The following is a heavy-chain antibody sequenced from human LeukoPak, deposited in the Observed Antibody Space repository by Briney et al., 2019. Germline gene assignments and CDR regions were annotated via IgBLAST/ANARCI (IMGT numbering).Heavy chain of an antibody. CDR2: IYHSGST. V-gene: IGHV4-38-2*02. CDR3: ARHGTYRGGFGY. J-gene: IGHJ4*02. Sequence: SETLSLTCTVSGYSISSGYYWGWIRQPPGKGLEWIGSIYHSGSTYYNPSLKSRVTISVDTSKNQFSLKLSSVTAADTAVYYCARHGTYRGGFGYWGQGTLVTVSS. CDR1: GYSISSGYY. D-gene: IGHD1-26*01.